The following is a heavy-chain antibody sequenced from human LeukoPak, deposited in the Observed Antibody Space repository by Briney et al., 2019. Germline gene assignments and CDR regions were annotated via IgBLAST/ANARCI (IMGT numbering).Heavy chain of an antibody. Sequence: PSETLSLTCNVSGASMSSNYWSWLRQPPGKALEWIGYIYHSGNTNYSPSLESRVTMSVDESKNQFSLRVHFVSAADTAVYYCASTRRAAVAGRFDSWGQGTLVTVSS. D-gene: IGHD6-19*01. CDR3: ASTRRAAVAGRFDS. V-gene: IGHV4-4*09. CDR1: GASMSSNY. J-gene: IGHJ4*02. CDR2: IYHSGNT.